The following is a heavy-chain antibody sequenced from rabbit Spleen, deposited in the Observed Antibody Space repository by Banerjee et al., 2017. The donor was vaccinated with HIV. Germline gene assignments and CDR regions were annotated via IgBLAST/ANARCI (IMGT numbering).Heavy chain of an antibody. D-gene: IGHD4-2*01. Sequence: QSLEESGGDLVKPGASLTLTCTASGFSFSSSYYTCWVRQAPGKGLECIACIYADSSGSTWYASWAKGRFTISKTSSTTVALQMTSLTVADTATYFCARDAAGREDFNLWGPGTLVTVS. CDR3: ARDAAGREDFNL. J-gene: IGHJ4*01. V-gene: IGHV1S40*01. CDR1: GFSFSSSYY. CDR2: IYADSSGST.